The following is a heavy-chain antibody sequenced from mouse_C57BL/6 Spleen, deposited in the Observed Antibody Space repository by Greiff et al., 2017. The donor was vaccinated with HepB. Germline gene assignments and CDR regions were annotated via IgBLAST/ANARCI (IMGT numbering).Heavy chain of an antibody. V-gene: IGHV1-69*01. CDR2: IDPSDSYT. D-gene: IGHD2-4*01. CDR3: ARYDYDRVFAY. J-gene: IGHJ3*01. Sequence: QVQLQQPGAELVMPGASVKLSCKASGYNFTSYWMHWVKQRPGQGLEWIGEIDPSDSYTNYNQKFKGKSTLTVDKSSSTAYMQLSSLTSEDSAVYYCARYDYDRVFAYWGQGTLVTVSA. CDR1: GYNFTSYW.